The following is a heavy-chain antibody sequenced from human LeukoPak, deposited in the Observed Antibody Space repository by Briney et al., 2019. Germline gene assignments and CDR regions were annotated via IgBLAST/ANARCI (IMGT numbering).Heavy chain of an antibody. Sequence: SETLSLTCTVSGASISSSSYYWGWIRQPPGKGLEWIGSIYYGGNTYYNPSLKSRVTISVDTSKNQFSLKVSSVTAADTAVYYCARDAGHQLSRRNYYAMDVWGQGTTVTVSS. V-gene: IGHV4-39*07. J-gene: IGHJ6*02. D-gene: IGHD2-2*01. CDR1: GASISSSSYY. CDR3: ARDAGHQLSRRNYYAMDV. CDR2: IYYGGNT.